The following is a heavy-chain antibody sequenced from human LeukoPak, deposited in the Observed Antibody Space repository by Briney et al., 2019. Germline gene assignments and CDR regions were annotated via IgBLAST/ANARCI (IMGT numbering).Heavy chain of an antibody. Sequence: GGSLRLSCAASGFTFSSYEMNWVRQAPGKGLEWVSTISGSGDYTYYADSVKGRFTISRDNSKNTLYLQMNSLRAEDTAVYYCAKVTYGSGTYGAFDSWGQGTLVTVSS. CDR3: AKVTYGSGTYGAFDS. CDR2: ISGSGDYT. J-gene: IGHJ4*02. CDR1: GFTFSSYE. V-gene: IGHV3-23*01. D-gene: IGHD3-10*01.